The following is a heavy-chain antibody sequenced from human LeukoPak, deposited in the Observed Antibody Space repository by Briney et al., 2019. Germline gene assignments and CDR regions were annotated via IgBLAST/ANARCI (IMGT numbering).Heavy chain of an antibody. CDR1: GFTFSGYG. V-gene: IGHV3-30*18. J-gene: IGHJ4*02. CDR3: AKDSGYCSSTSCYMNY. Sequence: GGSLRLSCAASGFTFSGYGMHWVRQAPGKGLEWVAVISYDGSNKYYADSVKGRFTISRDNSKNTLYLQMNSLRAEDTAVYYCAKDSGYCSSTSCYMNYWGQATLVTVSS. D-gene: IGHD2-2*02. CDR2: ISYDGSNK.